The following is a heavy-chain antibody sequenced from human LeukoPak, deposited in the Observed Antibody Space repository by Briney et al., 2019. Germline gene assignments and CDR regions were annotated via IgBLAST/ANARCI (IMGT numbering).Heavy chain of an antibody. Sequence: SETLSLTCTVSGGSITNYYWSWLRQPPGKGLEWIGYIYYSGSTNYNPSLKSRVTISVDTSKNQFSLKLSSVTAADTAVYYCARESDYGDYPDYWGQGTLVTVSS. V-gene: IGHV4-59*01. J-gene: IGHJ4*02. CDR3: ARESDYGDYPDY. CDR2: IYYSGST. CDR1: GGSITNYY. D-gene: IGHD4-17*01.